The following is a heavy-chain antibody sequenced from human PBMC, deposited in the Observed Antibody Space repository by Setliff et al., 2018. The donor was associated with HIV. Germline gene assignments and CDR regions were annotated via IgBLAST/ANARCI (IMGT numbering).Heavy chain of an antibody. D-gene: IGHD3-3*01. CDR3: ARAIFGIVYYYMDV. V-gene: IGHV4-34*01. CDR1: GGSFSGHY. CDR2: INHSGST. J-gene: IGHJ6*03. Sequence: ETLSLTCAVYGGSFSGHYWSWIRQPPGKGPEWIGEINHSGSTNYNPSLKSRVTIAVDTSKNQFSLKLSSVTAADTAVYYCARAIFGIVYYYMDVWGKGTTVTVSS.